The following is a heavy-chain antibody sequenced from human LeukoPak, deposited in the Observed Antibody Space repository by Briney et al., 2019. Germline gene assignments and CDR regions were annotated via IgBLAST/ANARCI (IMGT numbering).Heavy chain of an antibody. V-gene: IGHV1-2*02. CDR3: ARVGSSGWYVHPTLDY. Sequence: ASVKVSCKASGYTFSGYYMHWVRQAPGQGLEWMAWINPNNGDTNYAQKFQGRVTRTRDTSISTAYMELTRLISDDTAVYYCARVGSSGWYVHPTLDYWGQGTLVTVSS. CDR2: INPNNGDT. J-gene: IGHJ4*02. CDR1: GYTFSGYY. D-gene: IGHD6-19*01.